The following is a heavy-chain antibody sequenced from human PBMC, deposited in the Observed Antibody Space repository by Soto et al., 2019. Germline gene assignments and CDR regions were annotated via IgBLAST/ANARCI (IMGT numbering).Heavy chain of an antibody. Sequence: EVQLVESGGGLVQPGWSLRLSCAASGFTFSAYWMSWVRQAPGKGLEWVANIKQDGSEEYYVDSVKGRFTISRDNAKKSLYLQMNSLRAEDTAVYYCARDRLVYDFWSGYYSYWGQGTLLTVSS. CDR1: GFTFSAYW. CDR2: IKQDGSEE. V-gene: IGHV3-7*01. D-gene: IGHD3-3*01. CDR3: ARDRLVYDFWSGYYSY. J-gene: IGHJ4*02.